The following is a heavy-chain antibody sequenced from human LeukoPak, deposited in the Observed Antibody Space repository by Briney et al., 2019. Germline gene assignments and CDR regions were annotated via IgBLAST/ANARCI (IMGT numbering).Heavy chain of an antibody. Sequence: ASVKVSCKASGYTFTSYGISWVRQAPGQGLEWMGWISAYNGNTNYAQKLQGRVTMTTDTSTSTAYMGLRSLRSDDTAVYYCARDREVPYYYYYGMDVWGQGTTVTVSS. CDR2: ISAYNGNT. J-gene: IGHJ6*02. CDR3: ARDREVPYYYYYGMDV. CDR1: GYTFTSYG. V-gene: IGHV1-18*01.